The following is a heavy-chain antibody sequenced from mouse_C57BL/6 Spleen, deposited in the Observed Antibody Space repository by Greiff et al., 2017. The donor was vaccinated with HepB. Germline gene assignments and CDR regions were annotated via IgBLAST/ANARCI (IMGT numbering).Heavy chain of an antibody. V-gene: IGHV5-17*01. Sequence: EVMLVESGGGLVKPGGSLKLSCAASGFTFSDYGMHWVRQAPEKGLEWVAYIRSGSSTIYYADTVKGRFTIARDNAKNTLFLQMTSLRAEDTAMYYCAREDFWDYDSMDYWGQGTSVTVAS. CDR3: AREDFWDYDSMDY. CDR2: IRSGSSTI. D-gene: IGHD2-4*01. CDR1: GFTFSDYG. J-gene: IGHJ4*01.